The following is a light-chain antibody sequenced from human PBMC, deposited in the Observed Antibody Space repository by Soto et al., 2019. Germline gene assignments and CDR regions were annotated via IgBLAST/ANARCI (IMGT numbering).Light chain of an antibody. J-gene: IGKJ2*01. V-gene: IGKV1-5*03. Sequence: EIHMTQSPSTLPESVEDRVTITCRASQRINRWMAWYQQKPGKAPNRPIYKASTLASGVPESFSHGWLWTGFSLNIPCLQPDDFATYYCQQYSTYPYIVGQGTKV. CDR2: KAS. CDR1: QRINRW. CDR3: QQYSTYPYI.